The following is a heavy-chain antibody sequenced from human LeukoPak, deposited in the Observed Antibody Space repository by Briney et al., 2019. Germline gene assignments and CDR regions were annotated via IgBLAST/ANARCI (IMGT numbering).Heavy chain of an antibody. CDR3: ASRHYDFGYY. Sequence: GRSLRLSCAASGFAFSTYPVHWVRQAPGKGLEWVAVISYDGSNKYYADSVKGRFTISRDNSKNTLYLQMNSLRAEDTAIYYCASRHYDFGYYWGQGTLVTVSS. D-gene: IGHD4-17*01. CDR2: ISYDGSNK. CDR1: GFAFSTYP. J-gene: IGHJ4*02. V-gene: IGHV3-30*04.